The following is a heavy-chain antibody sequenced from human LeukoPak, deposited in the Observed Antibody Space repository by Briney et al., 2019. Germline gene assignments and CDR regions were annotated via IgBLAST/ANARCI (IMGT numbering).Heavy chain of an antibody. CDR1: GFTFSDYY. CDR2: ISGSGTTI. J-gene: IGHJ3*02. CDR3: ARDFSYCTSTTCYVRAFDI. D-gene: IGHD2-2*01. V-gene: IGHV3-11*01. Sequence: GGSLRLSCAASGFTFSDYYMNWVRQAPGKGLEWLSYISGSGTTISYADSVKGRFTISRDNAKNSLYLQMNSLRAEDTAVYYCARDFSYCTSTTCYVRAFDIWGQGTMLTVSS.